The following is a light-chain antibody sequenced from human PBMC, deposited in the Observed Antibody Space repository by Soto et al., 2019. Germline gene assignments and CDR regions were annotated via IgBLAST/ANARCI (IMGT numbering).Light chain of an antibody. CDR1: SGHSSYA. CDR3: QTWGTGIHV. J-gene: IGLJ1*01. V-gene: IGLV4-69*01. Sequence: QLVLTQSLSASASLGASVKLTCTLSSGHSSYAIAWHQQQPEKGPRYLMKLNSDGSHSKGDGIPDRFSGSSSGAERYLTISSLQSEDEADYYCQTWGTGIHVFGTGTKLTVL. CDR2: LNSDGSH.